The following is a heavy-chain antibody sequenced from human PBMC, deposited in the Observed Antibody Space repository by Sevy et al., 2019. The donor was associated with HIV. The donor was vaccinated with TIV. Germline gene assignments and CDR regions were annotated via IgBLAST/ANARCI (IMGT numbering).Heavy chain of an antibody. CDR1: GGSINSDH. V-gene: IGHV4-59*08. Sequence: SETLSLTCTVSGGSINSDHWNWIRQPPGKGLEWIGYVYYTGGTNYNPSPKNRVTISVDRTKNQFCLKLTAVTAADTAVYFGARRNDFDIWGQGTMVTVSS. CDR2: VYYTGGT. J-gene: IGHJ3*02. CDR3: ARRNDFDI.